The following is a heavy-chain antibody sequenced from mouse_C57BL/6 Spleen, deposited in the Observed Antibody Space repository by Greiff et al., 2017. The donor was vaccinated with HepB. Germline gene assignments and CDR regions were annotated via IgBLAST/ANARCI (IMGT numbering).Heavy chain of an antibody. J-gene: IGHJ1*03. CDR1: GFSLTSYG. CDR2: IWRGGST. CDR3: ATEGTTVVDWYFDV. V-gene: IGHV2-5*01. D-gene: IGHD1-1*01. Sequence: VKLQQSGPGLVQPSQSLSITCTVSGFSLTSYGVHWVRQSPGKGLEWLGVIWRGGSTDYNAAFMSRLSITKDNSKSQVFFKMNSLQADDTAIYYCATEGTTVVDWYFDVWGTGTTVTVSS.